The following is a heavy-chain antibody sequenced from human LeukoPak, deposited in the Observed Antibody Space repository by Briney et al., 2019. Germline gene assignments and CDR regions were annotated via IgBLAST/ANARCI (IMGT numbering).Heavy chain of an antibody. CDR2: ISSSSNII. V-gene: IGHV3-48*01. Sequence: GGSLRLSCAASGFTFSNYNMNWVRQPPGKGLQWVSYISSSSNIIYYADSVKGRFTISRDNAKNSLFLQMNSLRAEDTAVYYCARDFAREFTIGYWGQGTLVTVSS. CDR1: GFTFSNYN. J-gene: IGHJ4*02. CDR3: ARDFAREFTIGY. D-gene: IGHD3-10*01.